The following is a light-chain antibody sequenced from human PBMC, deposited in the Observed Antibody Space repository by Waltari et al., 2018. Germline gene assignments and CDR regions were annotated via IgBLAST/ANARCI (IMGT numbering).Light chain of an antibody. CDR2: DNK. CDR3: ATWDSSLSGGV. J-gene: IGLJ2*01. V-gene: IGLV1-51*01. CDR1: SSNIGNHY. Sequence: HSVLTQPPSVSAAPGQDVTIFCSGSSSNIGNHYVSWYQQVPGTAPKLLIFDNKERPAGVPDRFSGSKSGTSATLDITGLQTGDEAHYYCATWDSSLSGGVFGGGTKVTVL.